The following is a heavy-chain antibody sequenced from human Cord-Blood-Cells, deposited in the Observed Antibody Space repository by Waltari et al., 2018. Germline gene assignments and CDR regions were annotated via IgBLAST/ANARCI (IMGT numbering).Heavy chain of an antibody. Sequence: EVQLLVSGGGLVQPGGSLRLSCAASGFTFSSYAMCWVRQAPGTGVGWVSAISCRGGSTYYADSVKGRFTISSDNSKNTLYLQMNSLRAEDTAVYYCAKDRTDSSGYYYAFDIWGQGTMVTVSS. J-gene: IGHJ3*02. CDR1: GFTFSSYA. CDR3: AKDRTDSSGYYYAFDI. V-gene: IGHV3-23*01. D-gene: IGHD3-22*01. CDR2: ISCRGGST.